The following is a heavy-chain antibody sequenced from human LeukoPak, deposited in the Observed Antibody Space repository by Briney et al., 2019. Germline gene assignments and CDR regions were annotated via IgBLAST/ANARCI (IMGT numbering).Heavy chain of an antibody. CDR2: LKQDGSDK. V-gene: IGHV3-7*05. J-gene: IGHJ4*02. Sequence: TGGSLRLSCAASISTLTTYWMSWFRQTPAKGLEWVASLKQDGSDKYYVDSVKGRFTISRDNAKNSLYLQMNSMRAEDTAVYYCARETRGAVGSYWGQGTLVTVSS. CDR1: ISTLTTYW. D-gene: IGHD6-19*01. CDR3: ARETRGAVGSY.